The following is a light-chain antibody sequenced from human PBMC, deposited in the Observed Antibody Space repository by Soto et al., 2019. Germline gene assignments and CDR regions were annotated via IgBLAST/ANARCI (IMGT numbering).Light chain of an antibody. Sequence: AIRMTQSPSSFSASTGDRVTITCRASQGISSYLAWYQQKPGQAPKLLIYTASTLHSGVPSRFSGSGSGTDFTLTISCLQSEDFATYYCQQYYNYPLTFGGGTKVEIK. V-gene: IGKV1-8*01. J-gene: IGKJ4*01. CDR1: QGISSY. CDR3: QQYYNYPLT. CDR2: TAS.